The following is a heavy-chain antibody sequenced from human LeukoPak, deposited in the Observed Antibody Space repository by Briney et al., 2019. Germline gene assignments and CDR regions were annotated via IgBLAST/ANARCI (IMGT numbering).Heavy chain of an antibody. D-gene: IGHD3-10*01. J-gene: IGHJ4*02. V-gene: IGHV3-30-3*01. Sequence: GGSLRLSCAASGFTFSSYAMHWVRQAPGKGLEWVAVISYDGSNKYYADSVKGRFTISRDNSKNTLYLQMNSLRAEDTAVYYCARGRVVRGVPGRIDYWGQGTLVTVSS. CDR2: ISYDGSNK. CDR1: GFTFSSYA. CDR3: ARGRVVRGVPGRIDY.